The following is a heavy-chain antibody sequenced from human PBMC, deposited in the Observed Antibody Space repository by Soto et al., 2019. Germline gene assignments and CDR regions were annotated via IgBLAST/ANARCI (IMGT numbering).Heavy chain of an antibody. CDR1: GGSISSGGYY. CDR2: IYYSGST. J-gene: IGHJ4*02. CDR3: AGVGEETMIESRVDY. Sequence: SETLSLTCTVSGGSISSGGYYWSWIRQHPGKGLEWIGYIYYSGSTYYNPSLKSRVTISVDTSKNQFSLKLSSVTAADTAVYYCAGVGEETMIESRVDYWGQGTLVTVSS. D-gene: IGHD3-22*01. V-gene: IGHV4-31*03.